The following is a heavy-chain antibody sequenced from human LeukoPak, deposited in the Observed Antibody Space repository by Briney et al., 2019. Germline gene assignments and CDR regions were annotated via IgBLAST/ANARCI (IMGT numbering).Heavy chain of an antibody. CDR3: ARGVQLWSRFDP. V-gene: IGHV1-18*04. Sequence: AASVKVSCKASGYTFTDDYIHWVRQAPGQGLEWMGWISAYNGNTNYAQKLQGRVTMTTDTSTSTAYMELRSLRSDDTAVYYCARGVQLWSRFDPWGQGTLVTVSS. J-gene: IGHJ5*02. CDR2: ISAYNGNT. CDR1: GYTFTDDY. D-gene: IGHD5-18*01.